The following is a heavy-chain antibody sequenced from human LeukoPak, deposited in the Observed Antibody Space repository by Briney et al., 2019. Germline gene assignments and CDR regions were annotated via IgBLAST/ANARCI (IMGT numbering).Heavy chain of an antibody. V-gene: IGHV4-4*07. CDR1: GGSISSYY. CDR3: ARQILQLGYCSSTSCYPFDY. CDR2: IYTSGST. D-gene: IGHD2-2*01. Sequence: PSETLSLTCTVSGGSISSYYWSWIRQPAGKGLEWIGRIYTSGSTNYNPSLKSRVTMSVDTSKNQFSLKLSSVTAADTAVYYCARQILQLGYCSSTSCYPFDYWGQGTLVTVSS. J-gene: IGHJ4*02.